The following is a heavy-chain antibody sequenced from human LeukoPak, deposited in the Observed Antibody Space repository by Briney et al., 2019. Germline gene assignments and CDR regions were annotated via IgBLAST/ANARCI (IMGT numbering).Heavy chain of an antibody. CDR3: ARGAKFGGVIDNFDY. D-gene: IGHD3-16*02. V-gene: IGHV1-8*01. Sequence: ASVKVSCKASGYTFTSYDINWVRQATGQGPAWMGWMNPNSGNTGYAQKFQGRVTMTRNTSISTAYMELSSLRSEDTAVYYCARGAKFGGVIDNFDYWGQGTLVTVSS. CDR2: MNPNSGNT. CDR1: GYTFTSYD. J-gene: IGHJ4*02.